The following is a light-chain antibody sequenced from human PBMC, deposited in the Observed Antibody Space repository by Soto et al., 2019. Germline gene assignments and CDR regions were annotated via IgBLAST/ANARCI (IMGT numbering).Light chain of an antibody. J-gene: IGKJ5*01. CDR1: QSVSNY. CDR2: DAS. CDR3: QQRSDWPPT. V-gene: IGKV3-11*01. Sequence: ENVLTQSPATLSLSPGDTATLSCRATQSVSNYLAWYQQKLGQAPRLLIYDASKRATGIPARFSGSGSGTDFTLIISSLEPEDFAVYFCQQRSDWPPTFGQGTRLEIK.